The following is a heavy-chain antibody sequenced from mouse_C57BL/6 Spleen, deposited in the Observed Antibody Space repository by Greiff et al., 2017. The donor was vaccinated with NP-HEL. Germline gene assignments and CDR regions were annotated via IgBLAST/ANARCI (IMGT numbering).Heavy chain of an antibody. CDR1: GYSITSGYY. CDR3: ARDYSNLQDY. V-gene: IGHV3-6*01. Sequence: DVQLQESGPGLVKPSQSLSLTCSVTGYSITSGYYWNWIRQFPGNKLEWMGYISYDGSNNYNPSLKNRISITRDTSKNQFFLKLNSVTTEDTATYYCARDYSNLQDYWGQGTSVTVSS. CDR2: ISYDGSN. D-gene: IGHD2-5*01. J-gene: IGHJ4*01.